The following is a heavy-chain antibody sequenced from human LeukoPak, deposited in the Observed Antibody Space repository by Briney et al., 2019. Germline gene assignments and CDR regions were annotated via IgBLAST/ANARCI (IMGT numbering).Heavy chain of an antibody. D-gene: IGHD2-15*01. CDR1: GFTFSSYA. CDR2: ISYDGSNK. J-gene: IGHJ5*02. V-gene: IGHV3-30-3*01. CDR3: ARAVYCSGGGCYGVDEYNWFDP. Sequence: PGGSLRLSCAASGFTFSSYAMHWVRQAPGKGLEWVAVISYDGSNKYYADSVKGRFTISRDNSKNTLYLQMNSLRAEDTAVYYCARAVYCSGGGCYGVDEYNWFDPWGQGTLVTVSS.